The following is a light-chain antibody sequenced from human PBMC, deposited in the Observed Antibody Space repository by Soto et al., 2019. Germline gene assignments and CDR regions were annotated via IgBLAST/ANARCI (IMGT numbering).Light chain of an antibody. CDR1: ETITTS. CDR3: QQYGSYPRS. V-gene: IGKV1-5*01. CDR2: DAS. J-gene: IGKJ1*01. Sequence: DIQMTQSPSTLSASVGDGVTITCRASETITTSLAWYQQQPGTAPKVLIYDASTLESGVPSRFGGSGSETECTLTLSSLQPADFASYHCQQYGSYPRSFGQGTKVDIK.